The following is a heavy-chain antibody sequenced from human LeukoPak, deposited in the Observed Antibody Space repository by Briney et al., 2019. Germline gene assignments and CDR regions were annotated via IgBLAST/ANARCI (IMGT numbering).Heavy chain of an antibody. Sequence: GGSLRLSCAASGFTVSSNHMSWVRQAPGKGLEWVSVIYSGGSTYYADSVKGRFTISRDNSKNTLYLQMNSLRAEDTAVYYCARESGYGDYLFDYWGQGTLVTVSS. V-gene: IGHV3-53*01. D-gene: IGHD4-17*01. CDR1: GFTVSSNH. J-gene: IGHJ4*02. CDR2: IYSGGST. CDR3: ARESGYGDYLFDY.